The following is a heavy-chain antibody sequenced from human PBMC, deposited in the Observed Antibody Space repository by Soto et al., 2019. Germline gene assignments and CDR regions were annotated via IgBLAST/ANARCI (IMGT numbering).Heavy chain of an antibody. CDR3: AKVATSFNVVWDPFDM. Sequence: EVQLLESGGGVVQPGGSLRLSCAASGFTFSDYAMSWVRQTPGKGLQWVSGVGGSDDDKHYADSVRGRFIVARDNSKYTLYLQMNSLRADDPAIDYCAKVATSFNVVWDPFDMWVQGTEVTVSS. CDR2: VGGSDDDK. CDR1: GFTFSDYA. D-gene: IGHD2-8*01. V-gene: IGHV3-23*01. J-gene: IGHJ3*02.